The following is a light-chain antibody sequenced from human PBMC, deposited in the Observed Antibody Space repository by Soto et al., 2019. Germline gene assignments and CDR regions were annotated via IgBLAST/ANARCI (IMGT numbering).Light chain of an antibody. J-gene: IGLJ1*01. CDR3: GSYTSTYVRI. CDR2: EVT. V-gene: IGLV2-14*01. Sequence: QSVLTQPASVSGSPGQSIPISCTGTSSDVGRYNYVSWYQQYPGRAPKLIIYEVTNRPSGVSDRFSGSKSGNVASLTISGLQAADEADYYCGSYTSTYVRIFGTGTKVTVL. CDR1: SSDVGRYNY.